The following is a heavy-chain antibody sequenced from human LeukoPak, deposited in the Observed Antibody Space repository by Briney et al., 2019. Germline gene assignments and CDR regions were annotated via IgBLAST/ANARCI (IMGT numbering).Heavy chain of an antibody. CDR3: ARVFGRQLPDY. Sequence: ASAKVSCKASGYTFTGYYMHWVRQAPGQGLEWMGWINPNSGGTNYAQKFQGRVTMTRDTSINTAYMELNWLRSDDTAVYYCARVFGRQLPDYWGQGTLVTVSS. D-gene: IGHD1-26*01. J-gene: IGHJ4*02. CDR1: GYTFTGYY. CDR2: INPNSGGT. V-gene: IGHV1-2*02.